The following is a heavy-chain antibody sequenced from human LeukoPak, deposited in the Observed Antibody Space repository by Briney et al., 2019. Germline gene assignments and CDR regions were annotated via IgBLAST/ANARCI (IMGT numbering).Heavy chain of an antibody. Sequence: GGSLRLSCAASGFTFSDNYMSWIRQAPGKGLEWVSYISSSGDTIYYADSVKGRFTISRDNAKNSLYLQMSSLRVEDTAVYYCARAELLWFGEDWGQGTLVTVSS. D-gene: IGHD3-10*01. V-gene: IGHV3-11*01. CDR2: ISSSGDTI. J-gene: IGHJ4*02. CDR3: ARAELLWFGED. CDR1: GFTFSDNY.